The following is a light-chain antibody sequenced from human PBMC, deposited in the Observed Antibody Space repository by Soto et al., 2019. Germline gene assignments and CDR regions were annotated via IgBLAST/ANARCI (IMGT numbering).Light chain of an antibody. CDR2: DVN. V-gene: IGLV2-11*01. CDR3: CSYAGTYTYV. J-gene: IGLJ1*01. Sequence: QSVLTQPRSVSGSPGQPVTISCTGTDTNIGFYNFVSWYQQHPDKAPHLVIYDVNKRPSGVPDRFSGSKSGKTASLTISGLQADDEADYFCCSYAGTYTYVFGTGTKVTVL. CDR1: DTNIGFYNF.